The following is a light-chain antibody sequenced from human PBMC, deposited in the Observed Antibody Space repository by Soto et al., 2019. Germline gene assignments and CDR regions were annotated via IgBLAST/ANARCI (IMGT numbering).Light chain of an antibody. Sequence: QAVLTQSPSASASLGASVKLTCTLSSGHSSYAIAWHQQQPEKGPRYLMKLNSDGSHSKGDGIPDRFSGSSSGAERYLTITSLLAGGGAANYSQTWGTGPVVLGGGTNL. CDR1: SGHSSYA. CDR3: QTWGTGPVV. CDR2: LNSDGSH. J-gene: IGLJ2*01. V-gene: IGLV4-69*01.